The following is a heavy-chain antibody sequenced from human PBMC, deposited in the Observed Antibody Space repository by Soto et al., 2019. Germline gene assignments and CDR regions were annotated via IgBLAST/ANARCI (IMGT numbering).Heavy chain of an antibody. J-gene: IGHJ4*02. Sequence: SVKFSCKASGGTFSSYAISWVRQAPGQGLEWMGGIIPIFGTANYAQKFQGRVTITADESTSTAYMELSSLRSEDTAVYYCASTVAGRIDYWGQGTLVTVSS. CDR3: ASTVAGRIDY. CDR2: IIPIFGTA. CDR1: GGTFSSYA. V-gene: IGHV1-69*13. D-gene: IGHD6-19*01.